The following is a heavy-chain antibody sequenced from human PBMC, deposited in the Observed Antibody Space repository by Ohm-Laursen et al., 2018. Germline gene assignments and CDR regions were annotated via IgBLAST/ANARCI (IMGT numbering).Heavy chain of an antibody. D-gene: IGHD2-15*01. J-gene: IGHJ5*02. CDR2: ISGSGDNT. Sequence: SLRLSCAASGFTFSTYAMNWVRQAPGKGLEWVSGISGSGDNTYYADSVKGRFTISRDISENTVYFQMNDLRAEDTALYYCAKARSPVVFAASNHWGQGALVIVSS. CDR3: AKARSPVVFAASNH. CDR1: GFTFSTYA. V-gene: IGHV3-23*01.